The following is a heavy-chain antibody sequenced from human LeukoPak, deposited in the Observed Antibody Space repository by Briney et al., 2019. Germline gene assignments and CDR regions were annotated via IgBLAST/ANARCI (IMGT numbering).Heavy chain of an antibody. CDR3: ARDRPVMITFGGVIIAAY. D-gene: IGHD3-16*02. V-gene: IGHV1-18*01. J-gene: IGHJ4*02. Sequence: ASVKVSCKTSGYTFTSHGINWLRQAPGQGLEWMGWVSGYNGNTDYAQKFQGRVTMTTDRSTNTVYMELRSLRSDDTAVYYCARDRPVMITFGGVIIAAYWGQGTLVTVSS. CDR1: GYTFTSHG. CDR2: VSGYNGNT.